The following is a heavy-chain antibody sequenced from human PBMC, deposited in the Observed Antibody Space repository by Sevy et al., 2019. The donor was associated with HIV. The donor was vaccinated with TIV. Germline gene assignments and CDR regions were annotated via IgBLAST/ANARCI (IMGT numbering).Heavy chain of an antibody. CDR1: GFTFSKYS. Sequence: GGSLRLSCAASGFTFSKYSMSWVRQPPGKGLEWVSTLSLGCGEINYADSVKGRFTIPGDNSKSSVYLQMNNLRPEDTAVYYCAREGCTKPHDYWGQGTLVTVSS. J-gene: IGHJ4*02. CDR3: AREGCTKPHDY. V-gene: IGHV3-23*01. CDR2: LSLGCGEI. D-gene: IGHD2-8*01.